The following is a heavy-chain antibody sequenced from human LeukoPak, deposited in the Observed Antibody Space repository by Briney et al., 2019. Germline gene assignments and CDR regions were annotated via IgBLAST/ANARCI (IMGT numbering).Heavy chain of an antibody. CDR3: ARTAVAGILPFDY. J-gene: IGHJ4*02. CDR2: IYYSGST. V-gene: IGHV4-30-4*02. Sequence: SETLSLTCTVSGGSIRSGDYSWSWIRQPPGKGLEWIGYIYYSGSTYYNPSLKSRVTISGDTSKNQFSLNLSSVTAADTAVYYCARTAVAGILPFDYWGQGTLVTVSS. CDR1: GGSIRSGDYS. D-gene: IGHD6-19*01.